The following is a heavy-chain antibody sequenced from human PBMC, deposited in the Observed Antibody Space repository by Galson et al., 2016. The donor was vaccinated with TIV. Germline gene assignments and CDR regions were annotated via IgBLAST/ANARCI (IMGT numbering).Heavy chain of an antibody. D-gene: IGHD1-26*01. J-gene: IGHJ3*01. V-gene: IGHV3-9*01. CDR2: MTWNGDEI. Sequence: SLRLSCAASGFRFDDYVMHWVRQAPGKGLEWVSGMTWNGDEIGYADSVRGRFTISRDSATNSLYLEMNSLRPEDTALYLCSRGILGVHTVAFDVWGQGTMVTVS. CDR1: GFRFDDYV. CDR3: SRGILGVHTVAFDV.